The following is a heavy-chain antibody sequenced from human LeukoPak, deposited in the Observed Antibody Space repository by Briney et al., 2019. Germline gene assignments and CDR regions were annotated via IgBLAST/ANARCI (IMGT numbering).Heavy chain of an antibody. D-gene: IGHD2-2*01. V-gene: IGHV4-59*01. CDR3: AREVDCSSTSCRDY. Sequence: SDTLSLTCTVSGGPISSYYWSWIRQPPGKALEWIGYIYYSGSTNYNPSLKGRVTISVDTSKNQFSLKLSSVTAADTAVYYCAREVDCSSTSCRDYWGQRTLDSVSS. CDR2: IYYSGST. CDR1: GGPISSYY. J-gene: IGHJ4*02.